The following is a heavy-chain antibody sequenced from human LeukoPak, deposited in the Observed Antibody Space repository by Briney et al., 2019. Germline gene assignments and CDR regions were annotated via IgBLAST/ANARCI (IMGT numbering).Heavy chain of an antibody. CDR3: ARGGRVGVGYYGSGSYYYNY. D-gene: IGHD3-10*01. J-gene: IGHJ4*02. V-gene: IGHV4-34*01. Sequence: SETLSLTCAVYGGSFSGYYWSWIRQPPGKGLEWIGEINHSGSANYNPSLKSRVTISVDTSKNQFSLKLSSVTAADTAVYYCARGGRVGVGYYGSGSYYYNYWGQGTLVTVSS. CDR1: GGSFSGYY. CDR2: INHSGSA.